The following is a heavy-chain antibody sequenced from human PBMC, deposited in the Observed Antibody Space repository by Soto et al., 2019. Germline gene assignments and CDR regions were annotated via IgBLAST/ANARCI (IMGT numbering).Heavy chain of an antibody. J-gene: IGHJ4*02. CDR2: INHSGST. CDR1: GGSFSGYY. D-gene: IGHD4-17*01. Sequence: SETLSLTCAVYGGSFSGYYWSWIRQPPGKGLEWIGEINHSGSTNYNPSLKSRVTISVDTSKNQFSLKLSSVTAADTAVYYCARGYGDFDYWGQGTLVTVSS. CDR3: ARGYGDFDY. V-gene: IGHV4-34*01.